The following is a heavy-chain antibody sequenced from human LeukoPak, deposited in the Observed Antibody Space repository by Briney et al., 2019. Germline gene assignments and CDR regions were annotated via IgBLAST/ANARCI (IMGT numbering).Heavy chain of an antibody. CDR1: GFTFSSYN. CDR3: ARDLKVAVVVVAAIDY. Sequence: PGGSLRLSCAASGFTFSSYNMNWVRQAPGKGLEWVSSISSSSSYIYYADSVKGRFTISRDNAKNSLYLQMNSLRAEDTAVYFCARDLKVAVVVVAAIDYWGQGTLVTVSS. D-gene: IGHD2-15*01. V-gene: IGHV3-21*01. CDR2: ISSSSSYI. J-gene: IGHJ4*02.